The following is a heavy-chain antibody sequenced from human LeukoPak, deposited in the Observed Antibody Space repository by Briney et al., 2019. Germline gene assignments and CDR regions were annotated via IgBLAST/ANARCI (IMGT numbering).Heavy chain of an antibody. CDR2: INPKSGRT. CDR1: GYSFTDYY. D-gene: IGHD3-3*01. V-gene: IGHV1-2*02. J-gene: IGHJ5*02. CDR3: ARADFIDAGPYLIGP. Sequence: ASVEVSCKTSGYSFTDYYIHWVRQAPGQGLEWMGWINPKSGRTSSARKFQGRVTMTRDPSITTVYMDMAWLTSDDTAIYFCARADFIDAGPYLIGPWGQGTLVTVSS.